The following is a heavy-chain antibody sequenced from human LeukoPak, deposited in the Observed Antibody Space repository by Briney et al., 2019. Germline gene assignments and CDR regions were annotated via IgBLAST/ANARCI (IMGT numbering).Heavy chain of an antibody. V-gene: IGHV4-31*03. CDR1: GDSITIGGYY. J-gene: IGHJ1*01. Sequence: SETLSLTCIVYGDSITIGGYYWTWIRQHPEKGLEWLGHIYYGGSTSYNPSLKSRLIISADAPTNQFSMTLNSVTGADTAVYFCARGGVVVVPNDPYFHHWGQGTLVFVSS. CDR2: IYYGGST. D-gene: IGHD3-22*01. CDR3: ARGGVVVVPNDPYFHH.